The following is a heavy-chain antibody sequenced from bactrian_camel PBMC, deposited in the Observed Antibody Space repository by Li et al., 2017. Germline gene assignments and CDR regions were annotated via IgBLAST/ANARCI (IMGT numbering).Heavy chain of an antibody. V-gene: IGHV3S6*01. J-gene: IGHJ7*01. CDR2: ITSLPSLFRAA. CDR1: GITFSRHD. D-gene: IGHD3*01. Sequence: HVQLVESGGGLVQPGESLRLSCVASGITFSRHDMSWVRQAPGKEVEWVAGITSLPSLFRAASYADSVKGRFTISKDNAKNTLYLQMNSPNLRTLPCTTVRQGGPGITVMLYITTAWTTGAKEPRSPS.